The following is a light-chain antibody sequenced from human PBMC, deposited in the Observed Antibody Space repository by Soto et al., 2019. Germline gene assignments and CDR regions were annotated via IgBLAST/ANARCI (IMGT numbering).Light chain of an antibody. CDR3: QQYNHWPLT. CDR1: QSISSPY. J-gene: IGKJ4*01. Sequence: EIVLTQSPGTLSLSPGERATLSCRASQSISSPYLAWYQQKPGQAPRLLIYAASTRATGVPGRFSGSGSGTEFTLTISSLQSEDFAVYYCQQYNHWPLTFGGGTKVDIK. V-gene: IGKV3-15*01. CDR2: AAS.